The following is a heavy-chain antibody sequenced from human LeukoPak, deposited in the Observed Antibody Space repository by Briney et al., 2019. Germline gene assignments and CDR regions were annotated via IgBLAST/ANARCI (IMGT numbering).Heavy chain of an antibody. CDR3: AKTGGYDYGTIWFDP. Sequence: SETLSLTCAVYGGSFSGYYWSWIRQLPGKGLEYIGYIGKSGNTYYNPSLKSRVTISVDTSKNQFSLKLNSVTAADTALYYCAKTGGYDYGTIWFDPWGQGTLVTVSS. D-gene: IGHD5-18*01. CDR1: GGSFSGYY. J-gene: IGHJ5*02. V-gene: IGHV4-34*09. CDR2: IGKSGNT.